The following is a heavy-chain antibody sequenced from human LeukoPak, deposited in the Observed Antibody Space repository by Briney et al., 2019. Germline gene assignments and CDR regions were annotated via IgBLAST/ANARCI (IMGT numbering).Heavy chain of an antibody. CDR2: ISAYNGNT. Sequence: ASVKVSCKASGYTFTSYGITWVRQAPGQGLEWMGWISAYNGNTNYAQKLQGRVTMTTDTSTSTAYMELRSLRSDDTAVYYCARVGVRLSGSYYGGYYFDYWGQGTLVTVSS. V-gene: IGHV1-18*01. D-gene: IGHD1-26*01. CDR3: ARVGVRLSGSYYGGYYFDY. J-gene: IGHJ4*02. CDR1: GYTFTSYG.